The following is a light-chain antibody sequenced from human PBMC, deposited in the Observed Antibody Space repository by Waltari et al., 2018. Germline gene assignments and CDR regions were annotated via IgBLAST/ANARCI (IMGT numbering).Light chain of an antibody. CDR2: EVT. J-gene: IGLJ2*01. Sequence: QSALTQPPSASGSPGQSVTISCTGPSGDIGAYNSVSWYQQHPGRAPKLMIYEVTTRPSGVPDRFSGSRSGNTASLTVSGLQTEDEADYFCSSYADSNVLFGGGTKLTVL. V-gene: IGLV2-8*01. CDR3: SSYADSNVL. CDR1: SGDIGAYNS.